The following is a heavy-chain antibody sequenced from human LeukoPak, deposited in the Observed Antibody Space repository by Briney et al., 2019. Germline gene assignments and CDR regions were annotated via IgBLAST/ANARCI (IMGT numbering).Heavy chain of an antibody. Sequence: TSETLSLTCTVSGGSISSYQWSWIRQPPGKGLEWIGYISYSGFTNYNPSLKSRVTISLDTSKNQFSLKLTSVTAADTAVYYCAGHHPRNTVDFWGQGTLVTVSS. J-gene: IGHJ4*02. CDR1: GGSISSYQ. V-gene: IGHV4-59*08. CDR2: ISYSGFT. D-gene: IGHD2-8*02. CDR3: AGHHPRNTVDF.